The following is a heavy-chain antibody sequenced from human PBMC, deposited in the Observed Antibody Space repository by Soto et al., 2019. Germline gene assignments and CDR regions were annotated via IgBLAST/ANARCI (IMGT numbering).Heavy chain of an antibody. CDR3: AREELACRGQLRKNYFDP. V-gene: IGHV4-4*07. J-gene: IGHJ5*02. D-gene: IGHD1-7*01. Sequence: QVQLQESGPGLVKPSETLSLTCTVSGGSISPYYWSWIRQAAGKGLEWIGRIYTRGITNYNPSLESRVTMSLDTSMNQFYLNLSSVTAADTAVYYCAREELACRGQLRKNYFDPWGQGTLVSVSS. CDR1: GGSISPYY. CDR2: IYTRGIT.